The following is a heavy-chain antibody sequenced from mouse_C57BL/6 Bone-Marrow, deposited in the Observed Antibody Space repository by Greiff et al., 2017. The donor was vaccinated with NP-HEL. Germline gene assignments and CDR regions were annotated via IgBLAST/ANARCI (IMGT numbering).Heavy chain of an antibody. CDR3: ARRGYGSSFHFDY. J-gene: IGHJ2*01. D-gene: IGHD1-1*01. CDR1: GFTFTSYW. Sequence: QVQLQQPGAELVKPGASVKLSCKASGFTFTSYWMHWVKQRPGQGLEWIGMIHPNSGSTYYTEKFKSKATLTGDKSSNTAYMQLSSLTSEDSAVYYCARRGYGSSFHFDYWGQGTTLTVSS. CDR2: IHPNSGST. V-gene: IGHV1-64*01.